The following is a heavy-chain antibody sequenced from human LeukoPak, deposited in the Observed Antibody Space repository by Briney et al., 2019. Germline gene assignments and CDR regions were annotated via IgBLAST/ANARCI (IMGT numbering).Heavy chain of an antibody. V-gene: IGHV5-51*01. D-gene: IGHD2-21*01. Sequence: GESLKISCQGSGYSFTSYWSGWVRQMPGKGLEWMGIIYPGDSDTRYSPSFQGQVTISADKAISTAYLQWSSLKASDTAMYYCARHRTHVMFDPWGQGTLVTVSS. CDR1: GYSFTSYW. CDR2: IYPGDSDT. J-gene: IGHJ5*02. CDR3: ARHRTHVMFDP.